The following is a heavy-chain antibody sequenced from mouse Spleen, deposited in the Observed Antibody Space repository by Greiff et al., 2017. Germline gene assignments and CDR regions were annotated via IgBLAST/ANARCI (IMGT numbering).Heavy chain of an antibody. D-gene: IGHD2-12*01. Sequence: EVKLMESGGGLVKPGGSLKLSCAASGFTFSSYTMSWVRQTPAKRLEWVATISSGGGNTYYPDSVKGRFTISRDNARNTLYLQMSSLRSEDTAMYYCARHGSYYSYRDYAMDYWGQGTSVTVSS. CDR1: GFTFSSYT. CDR3: ARHGSYYSYRDYAMDY. J-gene: IGHJ4*01. V-gene: IGHV5-9*04. CDR2: ISSGGGNT.